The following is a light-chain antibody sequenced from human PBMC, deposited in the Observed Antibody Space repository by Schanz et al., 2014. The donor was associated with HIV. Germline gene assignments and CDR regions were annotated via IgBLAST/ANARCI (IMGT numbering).Light chain of an antibody. CDR3: QQSYSATPYT. J-gene: IGKJ2*01. CDR1: QDISIS. V-gene: IGKV1-39*01. Sequence: DIQMTQSPSSLSASVGDRVTITCRASQDISISLNWYQQKPGKAPQLLIYASSLLHTGVPSRFSGSGSGTHFTLTITGLQFEDFATYYCQQSYSATPYTFGQGTKVEIK. CDR2: ASS.